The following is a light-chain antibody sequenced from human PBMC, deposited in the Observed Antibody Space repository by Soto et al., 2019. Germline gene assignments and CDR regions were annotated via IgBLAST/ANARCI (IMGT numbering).Light chain of an antibody. CDR3: TSYTSTTTYV. CDR1: SSDVGGYNY. Sequence: ALTQPASVSGSPGQSITISCTGTSSDVGGYNYVSWYQQHPGKAPKLMIYEVSNRPSGVSNRFSGSKSGNTASLTISGLQAEDEADYYCTSYTSTTTYVFGTGTKLTVL. V-gene: IGLV2-14*01. CDR2: EVS. J-gene: IGLJ1*01.